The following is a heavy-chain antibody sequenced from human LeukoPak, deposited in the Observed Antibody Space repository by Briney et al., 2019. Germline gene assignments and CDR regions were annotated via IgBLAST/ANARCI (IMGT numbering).Heavy chain of an antibody. D-gene: IGHD3-3*01. CDR1: GFTFSNYW. J-gene: IGHJ4*02. CDR2: IKQDGSEK. CDR3: ARDLSGITTFGGYFDY. Sequence: GGSLRLSCAASGFTFSNYWMSWVRQAPGEGLEGVANIKQDGSEKYYVDCVKGRFTISRDNAKNSLYLQMNSLRAEDTAVYYCARDLSGITTFGGYFDYWGQGTLVTVSS. V-gene: IGHV3-7*01.